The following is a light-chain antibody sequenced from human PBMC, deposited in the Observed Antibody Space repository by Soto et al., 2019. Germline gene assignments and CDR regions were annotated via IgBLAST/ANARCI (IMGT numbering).Light chain of an antibody. J-gene: IGLJ2*01. V-gene: IGLV2-14*03. Sequence: QSALTQPASMSGSPGQSITISCTGTSSDVGGYNYVSWYRQHPGKAPKLMIYDVNNRPSGVSNRFSGSKSGNTASLTISGLQAEDEADYYCSSHSSSNTLVVFGGGTKLTVL. CDR1: SSDVGGYNY. CDR3: SSHSSSNTLVV. CDR2: DVN.